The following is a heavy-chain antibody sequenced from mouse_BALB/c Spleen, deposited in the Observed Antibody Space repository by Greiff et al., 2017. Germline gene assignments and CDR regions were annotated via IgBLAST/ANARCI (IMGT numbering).Heavy chain of an antibody. CDR3: TRDSTMITTEAMDY. J-gene: IGHJ4*01. D-gene: IGHD2-4*01. CDR2: IDPETGGT. V-gene: IGHV1-15*01. CDR1: GYTFTDYE. Sequence: VQLQQSGAELVRPGASVTLSCKASGYTFTDYEMHWVKQTPVHGLEWIGAIDPETGGTAYNQKFKGKATLTADKSSSTAYMELRGLTSEDSAVYYYTRDSTMITTEAMDYWGQGTSVTVSS.